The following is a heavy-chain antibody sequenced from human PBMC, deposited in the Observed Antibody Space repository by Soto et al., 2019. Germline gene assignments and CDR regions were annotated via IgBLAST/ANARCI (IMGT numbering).Heavy chain of an antibody. Sequence: QLQLQESGPGLVKPSETLSLTCTVSGGSISSSSYYWGWIRQPPGKGLEWIGSIYYSGSTYYNPSLKSRVTISVDTSKNQFSLKLSSVTAADTAVYYCARVHSSSTPPVDYWGQGTLVTVSS. CDR2: IYYSGST. CDR3: ARVHSSSTPPVDY. CDR1: GGSISSSSYY. J-gene: IGHJ4*02. D-gene: IGHD6-6*01. V-gene: IGHV4-39*01.